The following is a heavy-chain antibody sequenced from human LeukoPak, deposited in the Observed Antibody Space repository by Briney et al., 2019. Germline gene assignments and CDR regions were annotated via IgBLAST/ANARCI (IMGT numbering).Heavy chain of an antibody. Sequence: PRGSLRLSCAASGFTFSSYSMNWVRQAPGKGLEWVSSISSSSSYIYYADSVKGRFTISRDNAKNSLYLQMNSLRAEDTAVYYCARVALDILTGYYTGFDYWGQGTLVTVSS. D-gene: IGHD3-9*01. V-gene: IGHV3-21*01. CDR3: ARVALDILTGYYTGFDY. CDR1: GFTFSSYS. CDR2: ISSSSSYI. J-gene: IGHJ4*02.